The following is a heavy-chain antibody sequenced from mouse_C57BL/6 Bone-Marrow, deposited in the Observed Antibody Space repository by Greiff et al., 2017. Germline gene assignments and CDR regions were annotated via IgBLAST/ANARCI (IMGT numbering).Heavy chain of an antibody. CDR1: GFTFSSYA. CDR3: ARDRTGTRYAMDY. D-gene: IGHD4-1*01. J-gene: IGHJ4*01. V-gene: IGHV5-4*01. CDR2: ISDGGSYT. Sequence: DVMLVESGGGLVKPGGSLKLSCAASGFTFSSYAMSWIRQTPEKRLEWVATISDGGSYTYYPDNVKGRFTITRDNAKNNLYLQMSHLKSEDTARYYCARDRTGTRYAMDYWGQGTSVTVSS.